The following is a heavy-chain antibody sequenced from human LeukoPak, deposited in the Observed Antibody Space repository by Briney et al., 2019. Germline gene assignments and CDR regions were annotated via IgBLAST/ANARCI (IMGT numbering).Heavy chain of an antibody. CDR1: GFTLSDHY. D-gene: IGHD2-15*01. CDR3: VSGYCSGSSCYQGTGH. J-gene: IGHJ4*02. Sequence: QSGGSLRLFCAASGFTLSDHYMDWARHVPGKRLECVGRTKNKANSYTPFYVASVKGRFTISRDDSENSLYLQMNSLKIEDTAVYYCVSGYCSGSSCYQGTGHWGQGALVTVSS. CDR2: TKNKANSYTP. V-gene: IGHV3-72*01.